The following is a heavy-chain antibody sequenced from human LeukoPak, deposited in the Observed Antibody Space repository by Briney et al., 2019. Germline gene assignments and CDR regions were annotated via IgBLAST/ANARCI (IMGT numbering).Heavy chain of an antibody. CDR1: GYTFTNYD. V-gene: IGHV1-18*01. CDR3: ARLGFRYSTRYFDS. J-gene: IGHJ4*02. CDR2: ISAYNGNT. Sequence: GASVKASCKTSGYTFTNYDITWVRQAPGQGLEWMGLISAYNGNTNYAQKLQGRVTMTTDTSTSTAYMELRSLRSDDTAVYYCARLGFRYSTRYFDSWGQGTLVTVSS. D-gene: IGHD1-26*01.